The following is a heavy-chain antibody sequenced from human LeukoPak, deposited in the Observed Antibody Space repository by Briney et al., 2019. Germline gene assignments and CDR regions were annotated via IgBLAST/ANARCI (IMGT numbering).Heavy chain of an antibody. D-gene: IGHD5-12*01. V-gene: IGHV5-51*01. J-gene: IGHJ4*02. CDR1: GYSFTSYW. CDR3: ARGSRLNAPIPPPGFDY. CDR2: TYPGDSDA. Sequence: GESLKISCKGSGYSFTSYWIGWVRQMPGKGLEWMGITYPGDSDATYSPSFQGQVTISADKSISTAYLQWSSLKTSDTAIYYCARGSRLNAPIPPPGFDYWGQGTLVTVSS.